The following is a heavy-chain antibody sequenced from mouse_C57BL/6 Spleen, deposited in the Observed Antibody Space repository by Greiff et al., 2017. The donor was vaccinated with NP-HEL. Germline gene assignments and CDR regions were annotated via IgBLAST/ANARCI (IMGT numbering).Heavy chain of an antibody. Sequence: QVQLQQPGAELVRPGSSVKLSCKASGYTFTSYWMDWVKQRPGQGLEWIGNIYPSDSETHYNQKFKDKATLTVDKSSSTAYMQLSSLTSEDSAVYYCARGGPNGFDYWGQGTTLTVSS. J-gene: IGHJ2*01. CDR1: GYTFTSYW. V-gene: IGHV1-61*01. CDR2: IYPSDSET. CDR3: ARGGPNGFDY.